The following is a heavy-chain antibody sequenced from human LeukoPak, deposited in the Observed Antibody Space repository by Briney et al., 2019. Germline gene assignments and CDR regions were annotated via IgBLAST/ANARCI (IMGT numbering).Heavy chain of an antibody. D-gene: IGHD6-19*01. J-gene: IGHJ4*02. CDR3: ARDRRIAVAGTPDY. CDR1: GYTFTSYG. Sequence: GASVKVSCKASGYTFTSYGISWVRQAPGQGLEWMGWISAYNGNTNYAQKLQGRVTRTTDTSTSTAYMELRSLRSDDTAVYYCARDRRIAVAGTPDYWGQGTLVTVSS. CDR2: ISAYNGNT. V-gene: IGHV1-18*01.